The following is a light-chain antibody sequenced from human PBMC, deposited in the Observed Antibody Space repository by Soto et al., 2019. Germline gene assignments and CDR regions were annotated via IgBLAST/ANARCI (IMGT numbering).Light chain of an antibody. CDR1: QSVSSN. Sequence: IVVTQSPASLSVSPGERATLSCRASQSVSSNLAWYQQKPGQAPRLLISGASTRATGIPARFSGSGSGTEFTLTISSLQSEDFAVYYCQQYNNWWTFGQGTKVDI. V-gene: IGKV3-15*01. CDR2: GAS. J-gene: IGKJ1*01. CDR3: QQYNNWWT.